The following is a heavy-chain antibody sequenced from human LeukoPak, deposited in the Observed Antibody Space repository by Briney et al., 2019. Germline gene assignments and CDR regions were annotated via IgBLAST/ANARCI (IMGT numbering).Heavy chain of an antibody. V-gene: IGHV4-59*01. CDR1: GGSFSGYY. Sequence: SETLSLTCAVYGGSFSGYYWSWIRQPPGKGLEWIGYIYYSGSTNYNPSLKSRVTISVDTSKNKFSLKLSSVTASDTAVYYCARTTEGGYTYDYFYYYYMDVWGKGTTVTISS. D-gene: IGHD5-18*01. J-gene: IGHJ6*03. CDR3: ARTTEGGYTYDYFYYYYMDV. CDR2: IYYSGST.